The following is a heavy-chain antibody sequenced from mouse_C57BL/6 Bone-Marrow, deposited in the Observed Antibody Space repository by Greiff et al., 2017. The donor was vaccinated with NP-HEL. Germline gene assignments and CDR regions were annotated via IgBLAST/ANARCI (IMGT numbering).Heavy chain of an antibody. J-gene: IGHJ4*01. CDR2: FYPGSGSI. CDR1: GYTFTEYT. V-gene: IGHV1-62-2*01. D-gene: IGHD1-1*01. Sequence: VQRVESEAELVKPGASVKLSCKASGYTFTEYTIHWVKQRSGQGLEWIGWFYPGSGSIKYNEKFKDKATLTADKSSSTVYMELSRLTSEDSAVYFCARHGFYYGSSSLPMDYWGQGTSVTVSS. CDR3: ARHGFYYGSSSLPMDY.